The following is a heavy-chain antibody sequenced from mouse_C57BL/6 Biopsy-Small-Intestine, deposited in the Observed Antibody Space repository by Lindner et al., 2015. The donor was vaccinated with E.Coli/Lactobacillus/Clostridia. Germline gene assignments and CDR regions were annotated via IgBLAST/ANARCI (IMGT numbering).Heavy chain of an antibody. CDR3: SRYGTMVTSYAMDY. V-gene: IGHV1-80*01. D-gene: IGHD2-2*01. CDR1: GYVFSSYW. J-gene: IGHJ4*01. Sequence: VQLQESGAELVKPGASVKISCKASGYVFSSYWMNWVKQRPGKGLEWIGQIYPGDGDTNYNVKFKGKATLTADKSSSTAYMQLSSLTSEDSAVYFCSRYGTMVTSYAMDYWGQGTSVTVSS. CDR2: IYPGDGDT.